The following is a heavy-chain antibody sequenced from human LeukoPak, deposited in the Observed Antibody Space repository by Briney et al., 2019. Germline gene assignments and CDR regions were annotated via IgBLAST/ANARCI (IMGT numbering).Heavy chain of an antibody. CDR1: GYSLTELS. J-gene: IGHJ4*02. Sequence: AASVKVSCKVSGYSLTELSMHWVRQAPGKGLEWMGSFDPEDGETIYVQKFQGRVTMTEETSTDIAYMELSSLRSEDTAVYYCATGVADYSITWWHSYFDYWGQGTLVTVSS. V-gene: IGHV1-24*01. CDR3: ATGVADYSITWWHSYFDY. CDR2: FDPEDGET. D-gene: IGHD3-3*01.